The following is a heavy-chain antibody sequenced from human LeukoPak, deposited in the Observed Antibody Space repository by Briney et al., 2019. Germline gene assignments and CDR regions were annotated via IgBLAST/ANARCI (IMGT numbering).Heavy chain of an antibody. D-gene: IGHD3-3*01. J-gene: IGHJ4*02. CDR3: VSGFLQWLY. V-gene: IGHV3-21*05. CDR2: ISSSSSYT. CDR1: GFTFSTYA. Sequence: GGSLRLSCAASGFTFSTYAMTWVRQAPGKGLEWVSYISSSSSYTNYADSVKGRFTISRDNAKNSLYLQMNNLRAEDTAVYFCVSGFLQWLYWGQGTLVTVSS.